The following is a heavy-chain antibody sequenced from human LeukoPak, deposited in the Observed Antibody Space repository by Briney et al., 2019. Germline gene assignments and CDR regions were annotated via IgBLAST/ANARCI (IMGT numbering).Heavy chain of an antibody. CDR2: ISGSGGST. D-gene: IGHD3-22*01. Sequence: GGSLRLSCAASGYTFSSHAMSWVRQAPGKGLEWASAISGSGGSTYYADSVKGRFTISRDNSKNTLYLQMNSLRAEDTAVYYCAKKTGGYYDRPIAGNYWGQGTLVTVSS. V-gene: IGHV3-23*01. CDR1: GYTFSSHA. J-gene: IGHJ4*02. CDR3: AKKTGGYYDRPIAGNY.